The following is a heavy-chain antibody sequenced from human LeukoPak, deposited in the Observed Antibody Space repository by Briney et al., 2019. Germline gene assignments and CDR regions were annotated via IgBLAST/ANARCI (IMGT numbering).Heavy chain of an antibody. CDR1: GFTFSSYA. CDR2: ISYDGSNK. J-gene: IGHJ4*02. V-gene: IGHV3-30*04. D-gene: IGHD3-10*01. CDR3: AREYNTLPSYYGSGSYPI. Sequence: GRSLRLSCAASGFTFSSYAMHWVRQAPGKGLEWVAVISYDGSNKYYADSVKGRFTISRDNSKNTLYLQMNSLRAEDTAVYYCAREYNTLPSYYGSGSYPIWGQGTLVTVSS.